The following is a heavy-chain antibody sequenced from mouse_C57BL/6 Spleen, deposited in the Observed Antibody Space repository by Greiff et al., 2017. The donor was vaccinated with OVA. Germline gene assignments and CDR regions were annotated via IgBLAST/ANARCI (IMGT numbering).Heavy chain of an antibody. Sequence: EVKLMESGGGLVQPGGSLSLSCAASGFTFTDYYMSWVRQPPGKALEWLGFIRNKANGYTTEYSASVKGRFTISRDNSQSILYLQMNALRAEDSATYYCARSGIYYDYDAMDYWGQGTSVTVSS. J-gene: IGHJ4*01. V-gene: IGHV7-3*01. CDR1: GFTFTDYY. CDR3: ARSGIYYDYDAMDY. D-gene: IGHD2-4*01. CDR2: IRNKANGYTT.